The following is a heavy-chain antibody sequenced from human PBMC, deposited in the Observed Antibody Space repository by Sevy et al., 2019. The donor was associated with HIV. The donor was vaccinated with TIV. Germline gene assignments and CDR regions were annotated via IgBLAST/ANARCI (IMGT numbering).Heavy chain of an antibody. V-gene: IGHV4-59*12. CDR1: GGSISSYY. Sequence: SETLSLTCTVSGGSISSYYWNWIRQPPGHGLEWIGYIYNRRSTNYTPSLKSRVTISVDTSKNQFSLNLTSVTAADTAVYYCARVSYYDILTGHYYFDYWGQGTLVTVSS. J-gene: IGHJ4*02. D-gene: IGHD3-9*01. CDR3: ARVSYYDILTGHYYFDY. CDR2: IYNRRST.